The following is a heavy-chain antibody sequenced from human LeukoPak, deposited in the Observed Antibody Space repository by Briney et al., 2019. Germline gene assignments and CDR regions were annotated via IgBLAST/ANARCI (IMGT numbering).Heavy chain of an antibody. CDR3: AAKTRLSAVTSYYYVDV. D-gene: IGHD3-10*01. V-gene: IGHV3-23*01. CDR2: ITESGDNT. Sequence: GGSLRLSCAASGFTFPTYGMIWVRQAPGKGLEWVSSITESGDNTYYADSVKGRFTISRDNSKNTLYLQMNSLRAEDTAVYYCAAKTRLSAVTSYYYVDVWGKGTTATVSS. CDR1: GFTFPTYG. J-gene: IGHJ6*03.